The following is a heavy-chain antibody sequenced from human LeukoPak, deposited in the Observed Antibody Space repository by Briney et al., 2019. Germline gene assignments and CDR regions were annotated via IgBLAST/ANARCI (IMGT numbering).Heavy chain of an antibody. CDR2: INQDGSVL. J-gene: IGHJ4*02. CDR3: AKDAYACGDY. D-gene: IGHD2-8*01. CDR1: GLSFSSHW. V-gene: IGHV3-7*01. Sequence: GGSLRLSWAASGLSFSSHWMSWVRQAPGKGLEWVANINQDGSVLNYVGSVKGRFTISRDNAENSLYLQMNSLRGDDTALYYCAKDAYACGDYCGQGNLVTVSS.